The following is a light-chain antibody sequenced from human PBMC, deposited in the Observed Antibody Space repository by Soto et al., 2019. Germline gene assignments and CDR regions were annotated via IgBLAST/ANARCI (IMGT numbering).Light chain of an antibody. Sequence: QSVLTQPPSVSAAPGQKVNISCSGSFSNIGNNYVSWYQQLPGTAPKLLIYDNNKRPSGIPDRFSGSKSGTSATLGITGLQAGDEADYYCGTWDSSLSGVVFGGGTKLTVL. CDR2: DNN. CDR3: GTWDSSLSGVV. V-gene: IGLV1-51*01. J-gene: IGLJ2*01. CDR1: FSNIGNNY.